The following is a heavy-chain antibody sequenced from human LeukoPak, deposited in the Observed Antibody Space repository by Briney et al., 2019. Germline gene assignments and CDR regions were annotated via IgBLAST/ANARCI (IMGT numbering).Heavy chain of an antibody. CDR3: VSRYSSGGFEAEN. Sequence: SETLSLTCAVYGGSFSGYYWSWIRQPPGRGLEWIGEITHSGSTNYNPSVKSRVTISVDTSKNQFSLKLNSVTAADTAVYYCVSRYSSGGFEAENWGQGTLVTVSS. D-gene: IGHD6-19*01. V-gene: IGHV4-34*01. CDR1: GGSFSGYY. J-gene: IGHJ4*02. CDR2: ITHSGST.